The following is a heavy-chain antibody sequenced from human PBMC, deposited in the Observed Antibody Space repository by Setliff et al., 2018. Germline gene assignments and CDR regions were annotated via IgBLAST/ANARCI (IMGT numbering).Heavy chain of an antibody. CDR1: GYSFSNYD. J-gene: IGHJ4*02. CDR3: ARAGVAAAGKKGVFEH. D-gene: IGHD6-13*01. Sequence: ASVKVSCKASGYSFSNYDIMWVRQAPGQGLEWMGWISVYTGHTKSAQKFQGRVTMTTDTSTSTAYMELRSLRSDDTAVYYCARAGVAAAGKKGVFEHWGQGTLVTVSS. CDR2: ISVYTGHT. V-gene: IGHV1-18*01.